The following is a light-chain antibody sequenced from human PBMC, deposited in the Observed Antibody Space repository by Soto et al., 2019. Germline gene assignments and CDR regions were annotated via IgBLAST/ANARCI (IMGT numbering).Light chain of an antibody. CDR3: QQYKNWPRT. V-gene: IGKV3-15*01. Sequence: VVLTQSPASLSVSPGDRATLSCRASESVTTNLAWYQQKPGQSPRLLIYGASNRAAGIPARFSGSRSGTEFTLTISSLQSADFAVYYCQQYKNWPRTFGQGTKVDIK. J-gene: IGKJ1*01. CDR1: ESVTTN. CDR2: GAS.